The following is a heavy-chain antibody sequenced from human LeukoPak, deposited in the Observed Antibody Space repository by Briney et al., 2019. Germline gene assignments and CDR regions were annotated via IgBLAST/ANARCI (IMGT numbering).Heavy chain of an antibody. Sequence: PGGSLRLSCAASGFTFSSYSMNWVRQAPGKGLEWVSSISSSSYIYYADSVKGRFTISRDNAKNSLYLPMNSLRAEDTAVYYCARLGSSSWDYYYYYMDVWGKGTTVTVS. J-gene: IGHJ6*03. CDR3: ARLGSSSWDYYYYYMDV. CDR1: GFTFSSYS. CDR2: ISSSSYI. V-gene: IGHV3-21*01. D-gene: IGHD6-13*01.